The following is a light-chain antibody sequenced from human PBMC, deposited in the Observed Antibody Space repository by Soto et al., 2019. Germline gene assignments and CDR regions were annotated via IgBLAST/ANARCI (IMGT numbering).Light chain of an antibody. Sequence: QSALTQPASVSGSPGQSITISCPGTSSDVGSYNLVSWYQQHPGKAPKLMIYEGSKRPSGVSNRFSASKSGNTASLTISGLQAEDEADFYCCSYAGSSTYVFGTGTKVTVL. V-gene: IGLV2-23*01. CDR3: CSYAGSSTYV. CDR2: EGS. CDR1: SSDVGSYNL. J-gene: IGLJ1*01.